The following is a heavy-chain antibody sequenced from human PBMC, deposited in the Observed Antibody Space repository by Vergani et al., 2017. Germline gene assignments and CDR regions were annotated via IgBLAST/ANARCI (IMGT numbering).Heavy chain of an antibody. V-gene: IGHV4-34*01. CDR3: ARISYDFWGGYYAYYYYGMDV. D-gene: IGHD3-3*01. J-gene: IGHJ6*02. Sequence: QVQLQQWGAGLLKPSETLSLTFAVYGGSFSGYYWSWIRQPPGKGLEWIGEINHSGSTNYNPSLKSRVTISVDTSKNQFSLKLSSVTAADTAVYYCARISYDFWGGYYAYYYYGMDVWGQGTTVTVSS. CDR1: GGSFSGYY. CDR2: INHSGST.